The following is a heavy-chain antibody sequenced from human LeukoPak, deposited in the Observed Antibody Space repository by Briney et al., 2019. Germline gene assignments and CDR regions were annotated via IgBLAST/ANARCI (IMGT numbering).Heavy chain of an antibody. CDR3: ARFCNYYDSSGYYYGFDP. CDR2: IYYSGST. CDR1: GGSICSYY. V-gene: IGHV4-59*01. Sequence: SETLSLTCTVSGGSICSYYWSWIRQPPGKGLEWIGYIYYSGSTNYNPSLKSRVTISVDTSKNQFSLKLSSVTAADTAVYYCARFCNYYDSSGYYYGFDPWGQGTLVTVSS. J-gene: IGHJ5*02. D-gene: IGHD3-22*01.